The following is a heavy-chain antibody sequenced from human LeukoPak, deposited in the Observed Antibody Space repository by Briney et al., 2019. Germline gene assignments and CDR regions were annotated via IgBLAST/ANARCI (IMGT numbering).Heavy chain of an antibody. D-gene: IGHD6-19*01. J-gene: IGHJ4*02. CDR2: THYSGST. CDR3: ARGNGWYFY. Sequence: SETLSLTCTVSGGSISSYYWSWIRQPPGKGLEWIGYTHYSGSTNYNPSLKSRVTISVDTSKNQFSLKLSSVTAADTALYYCARGNGWYFYWGQGTLVTVSS. V-gene: IGHV4-59*01. CDR1: GGSISSYY.